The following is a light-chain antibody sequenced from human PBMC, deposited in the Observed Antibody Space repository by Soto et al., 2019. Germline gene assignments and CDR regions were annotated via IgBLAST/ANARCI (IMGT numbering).Light chain of an antibody. J-gene: IGLJ2*01. V-gene: IGLV2-14*01. CDR2: DVS. CDR1: SSGVGGYNH. CDR3: SSNTGSSTTPVV. Sequence: QSALTQPASVSGSPGQSITISCTGTSSGVGGYNHVAWYQQHPGKAPKLIIYDVSNRPSGVSNRFSGSKSGNTASLTISGLQAEDEADYYCSSNTGSSTTPVVFGGGTQLTVL.